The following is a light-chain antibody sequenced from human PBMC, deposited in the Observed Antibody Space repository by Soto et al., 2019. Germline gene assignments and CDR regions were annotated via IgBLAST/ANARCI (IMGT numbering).Light chain of an antibody. V-gene: IGLV2-11*01. CDR2: DVS. CDR1: SSDVGTYNY. Sequence: QSALTQPRSVSGSPGQSVTISCTGTSSDVGTYNYVSWYQQHPGKVPKLMIYDVSKRPSGVLDRFSGSKSGNTASLTISGLQAEDEADYYCCSYAGSYTWVFGGGTKLTVL. CDR3: CSYAGSYTWV. J-gene: IGLJ3*02.